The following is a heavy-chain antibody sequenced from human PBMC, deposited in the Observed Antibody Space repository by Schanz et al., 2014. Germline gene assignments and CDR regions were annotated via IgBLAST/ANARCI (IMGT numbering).Heavy chain of an antibody. CDR3: ARDGDRFYHNYYMDV. V-gene: IGHV3-23*04. Sequence: EGQLAESGGGLVQPGGSLRLSCAASGFTFSSYAMSWVRQAPGKGLEWVSAISGSGGSTYYADSVKGRFTISRDNSKNTLYLQMNSLRAGDTAVYYCARDGDRFYHNYYMDVWGKGTTVTVSS. J-gene: IGHJ6*03. D-gene: IGHD4-17*01. CDR1: GFTFSSYA. CDR2: ISGSGGST.